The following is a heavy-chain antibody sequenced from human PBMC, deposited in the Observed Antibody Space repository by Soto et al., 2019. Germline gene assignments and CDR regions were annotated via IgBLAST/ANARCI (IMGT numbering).Heavy chain of an antibody. CDR1: GGTFSSYA. CDR3: ARVPRRLHETLDYYYYYGMDV. J-gene: IGHJ6*02. CDR2: IIPIFGTA. D-gene: IGHD4-4*01. Sequence: SVKVSCKASGGTFSSYAISWVRQAPGQGLEWMGGIIPIFGTANYAQKFQGRVTITADESTSTAYMELSSLRSEDTAVYYCARVPRRLHETLDYYYYYGMDVWGQGTTVTVSS. V-gene: IGHV1-69*13.